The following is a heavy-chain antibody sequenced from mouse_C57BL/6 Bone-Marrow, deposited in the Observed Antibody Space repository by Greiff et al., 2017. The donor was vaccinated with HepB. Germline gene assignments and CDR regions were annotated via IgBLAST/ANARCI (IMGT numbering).Heavy chain of an antibody. D-gene: IGHD1-1*01. CDR2: IYPRSGNT. CDR3: ARSLLNYGSPAWFAY. J-gene: IGHJ3*01. V-gene: IGHV1-81*01. CDR1: GYTFTSYG. Sequence: VKLMESGAELARPGASVKLSCKASGYTFTSYGISWVKQRTGQGLEWIGEIYPRSGNTYYNEKFKGKATLTADKSSSTAYMELRSLTSEDSAVYFCARSLLNYGSPAWFAYWGQVTLVTVSA.